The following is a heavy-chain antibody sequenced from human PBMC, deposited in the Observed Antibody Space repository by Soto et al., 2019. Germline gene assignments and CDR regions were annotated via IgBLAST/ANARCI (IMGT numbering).Heavy chain of an antibody. J-gene: IGHJ4*02. CDR2: IIPIFGTA. V-gene: IGHV1-69*01. D-gene: IGHD2-21*02. CDR1: GGTFSSYA. Sequence: QVQLVQSGAEVKKPGSSVKVSCKASGGTFSSYAISWVRQAPGQGLEWMGGIIPIFGTANYAQKFQGRVTITADESMSTAYMELSSLRSEDTAVYYCARSGLAYCGGDCYSGDDYWGQGTLVTVSS. CDR3: ARSGLAYCGGDCYSGDDY.